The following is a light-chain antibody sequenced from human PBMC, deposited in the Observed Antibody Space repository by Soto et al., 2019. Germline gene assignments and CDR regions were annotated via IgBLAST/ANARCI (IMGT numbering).Light chain of an antibody. J-gene: IGLJ2*01. CDR1: SSDIGAYKF. CDR3: SLYAGTHSVG. CDR2: EVS. Sequence: QSALTQPPSASGSPGQSVAISCTGTSSDIGAYKFVSWYQQHPGKAPKLIIYEVSIRPSGVPDRFSGSKSGNTASLTVSGLLAEDEADYYCSLYAGTHSVGFGGGTQLTVL. V-gene: IGLV2-8*01.